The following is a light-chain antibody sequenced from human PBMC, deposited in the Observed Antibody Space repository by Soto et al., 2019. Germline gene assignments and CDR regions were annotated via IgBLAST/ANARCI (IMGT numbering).Light chain of an antibody. CDR1: SSDVGGYNY. CDR3: CSFSGSPYV. V-gene: IGLV2-11*01. J-gene: IGLJ1*01. Sequence: QSVLTQPRSVSGSPGQSVTISCTGTSSDVGGYNYVSWYQQHPGKAPKLMIYDVSKRPSGVPDRFSGSKSGNTASLTISGLQAEDEADYYCCSFSGSPYVFGPGTQLTVL. CDR2: DVS.